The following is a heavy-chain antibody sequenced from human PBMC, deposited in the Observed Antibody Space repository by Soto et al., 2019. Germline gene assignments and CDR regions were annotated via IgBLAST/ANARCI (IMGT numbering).Heavy chain of an antibody. CDR1: GYSFTSYW. J-gene: IGHJ4*02. CDR3: ATSYYDSSGYYQTFDY. CDR2: IYPGDSDT. V-gene: IGHV5-51*01. Sequence: LGESLKISCKGSGYSFTSYWIGWVRQMPGKGLEWMGIIYPGDSDTRYSPSFQGQVTISADKSISTAYLQWSSLKASDTAMYYCATSYYDSSGYYQTFDYWGQGTLVTVSS. D-gene: IGHD3-22*01.